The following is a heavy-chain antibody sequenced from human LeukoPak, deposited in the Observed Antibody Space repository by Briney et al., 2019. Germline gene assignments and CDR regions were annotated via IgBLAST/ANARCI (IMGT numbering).Heavy chain of an antibody. CDR1: GGSFSGYY. CDR3: ARHVSYYDSSGYWPSLGPSFDY. V-gene: IGHV4-34*01. J-gene: IGHJ4*02. D-gene: IGHD3-22*01. Sequence: NPSETLSLTCAVYGGSFSGYYWSWIRQPPGKGLEWIGEINHSGSTNYNPSLKSRVTISVDTSKNQFSLKLSSVTAADTAVYYCARHVSYYDSSGYWPSLGPSFDYWGQGTLVTVSS. CDR2: INHSGST.